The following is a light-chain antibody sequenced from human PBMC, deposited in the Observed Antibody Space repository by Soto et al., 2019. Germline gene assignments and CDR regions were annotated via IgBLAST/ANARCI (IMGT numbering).Light chain of an antibody. Sequence: EIVLTQSPGTLSLSPGERATLSRRASQSVSSTYLAWYQQNPGQAPRLLIYGASSRATGIPDRFSGSGSGTDFTLTISRLEPEDLAVYFCQQYGSSSYTFGQGTKLEIK. CDR3: QQYGSSSYT. V-gene: IGKV3-20*01. CDR2: GAS. CDR1: QSVSSTY. J-gene: IGKJ2*01.